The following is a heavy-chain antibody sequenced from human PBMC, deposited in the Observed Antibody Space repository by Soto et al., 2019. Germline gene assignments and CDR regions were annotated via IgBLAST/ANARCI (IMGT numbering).Heavy chain of an antibody. V-gene: IGHV1-46*01. CDR3: ARVYCSGGSCYGIDY. J-gene: IGHJ4*02. CDR2: INPSGGT. Sequence: QVQLVQSGAEVKKPGASVKISCKASGDTFTSYYMHWVRQAPGQGLEWMGIINPSGGTSYAQKFPGSVPLTGDTSTSTVYMELSSLSSEDTAIYYCARVYCSGGSCYGIDYWGQGTLVTVSS. CDR1: GDTFTSYY. D-gene: IGHD2-15*01.